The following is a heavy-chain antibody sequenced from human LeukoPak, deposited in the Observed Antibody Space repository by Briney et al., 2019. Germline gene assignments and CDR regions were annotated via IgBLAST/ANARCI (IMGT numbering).Heavy chain of an antibody. CDR2: IYYSGNT. D-gene: IGHD5-18*01. CDR1: GGSISSRSYY. V-gene: IGHV4-61*01. J-gene: IGHJ5*02. Sequence: PSETLSLTCTVSGGSISSRSYYWGWIRQSPGKGLEWIGYIYYSGNTNYNPSLKSRVTISVDTSKNQFSLKLSSVTAADTAVYYCARDGGYVDTAMVTDFNWFDPWGQGTLVTVSS. CDR3: ARDGGYVDTAMVTDFNWFDP.